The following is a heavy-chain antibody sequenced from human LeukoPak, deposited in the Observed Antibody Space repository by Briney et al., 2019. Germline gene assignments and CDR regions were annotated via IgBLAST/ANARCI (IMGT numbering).Heavy chain of an antibody. CDR1: GSSISSYY. CDR2: IYTSGST. Sequence: SETLSLTCTVSGSSISSYYWSWIRQPPGKGLEWIGYIYTSGSTNYNPSLKSRVTISVDTSKNQFSLKLKSVIAADTAVYYCARLIVARPVNWLDPWGQGTLVTVSS. D-gene: IGHD6-6*01. CDR3: ARLIVARPVNWLDP. V-gene: IGHV4-4*09. J-gene: IGHJ5*02.